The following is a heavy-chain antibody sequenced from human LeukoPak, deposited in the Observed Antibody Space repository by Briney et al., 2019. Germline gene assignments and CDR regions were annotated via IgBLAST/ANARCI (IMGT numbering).Heavy chain of an antibody. CDR2: IYTSGNT. D-gene: IGHD1-26*01. Sequence: SETLSLTCSVSGASISSYYWNWIRQPPEKGLEWIGNIYTSGNTNYNPSLKSRVTISLDTSRDQFSLRLTSVTAADTAVYYCAKDWELGSWGQGTLVTVSS. J-gene: IGHJ5*02. V-gene: IGHV4-59*01. CDR1: GASISSYY. CDR3: AKDWELGS.